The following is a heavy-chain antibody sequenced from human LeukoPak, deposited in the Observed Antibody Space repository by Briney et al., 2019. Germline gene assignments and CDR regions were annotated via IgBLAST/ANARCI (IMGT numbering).Heavy chain of an antibody. D-gene: IGHD4-17*01. CDR1: GGSFSGYY. V-gene: IGHV4-59*10. CDR3: ARMGGDDYGDYYFDY. CDR2: IYTSGST. J-gene: IGHJ4*02. Sequence: PSETLSLTCAVYGGSFSGYYWSWIRQPAGKGLEWIGRIYTSGSTNYNPSLKSRVTMSVDTSKNQFSLKLSSVTAADTAVYYCARMGGDDYGDYYFDYWGQGTLVTVSS.